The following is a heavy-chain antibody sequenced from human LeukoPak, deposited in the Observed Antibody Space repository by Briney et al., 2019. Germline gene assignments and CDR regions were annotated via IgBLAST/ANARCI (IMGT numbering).Heavy chain of an antibody. CDR3: ARNYPAIFGVVIRPYYYMDV. D-gene: IGHD3-3*02. J-gene: IGHJ6*03. CDR2: ISGSGTI. V-gene: IGHV4-4*07. Sequence: SETLSLTCTVSGGSINSYWSWIRQPAGKGLEWIGRISGSGTITYNPALQSRLSISIDTSKNQFSLKLMSVTAADTAVYYCARNYPAIFGVVIRPYYYMDVWGKGTTVTVSS. CDR1: GGSINSY.